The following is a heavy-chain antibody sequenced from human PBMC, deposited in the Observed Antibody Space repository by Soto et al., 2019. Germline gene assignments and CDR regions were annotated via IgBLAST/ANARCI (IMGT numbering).Heavy chain of an antibody. CDR3: ARGGKERFRGPGMDV. V-gene: IGHV1-69*01. Sequence: QVQLVQSGAEVREPGSSVRLSCKASGGNFNPYAFNWVRQAPGQGLEWLGGIITFYGAAMYAQNFQGRVTITADEFRTTAYMALNSLRYDDTAVYYCARGGKERFRGPGMDVWGQGTTVTVSS. J-gene: IGHJ6*02. D-gene: IGHD1-1*01. CDR1: GGNFNPYA. CDR2: IITFYGAA.